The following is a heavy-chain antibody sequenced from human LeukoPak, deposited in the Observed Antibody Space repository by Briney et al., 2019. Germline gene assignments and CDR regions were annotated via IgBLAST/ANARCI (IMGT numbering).Heavy chain of an antibody. J-gene: IGHJ3*02. CDR1: GDSISSSSYY. V-gene: IGHV4-39*07. D-gene: IGHD3-22*01. CDR3: ASYDSSSYYQNDAFDI. CDR2: IYYSGST. Sequence: TPSETLSLTCTVSGDSISSSSYYWGWIRQPPGKGLEWIGSIYYSGSTYYNPSLKSRVTISVDTSKNQFSLKLSSVTAADTAVYYCASYDSSSYYQNDAFDIWGQGTMVTVSS.